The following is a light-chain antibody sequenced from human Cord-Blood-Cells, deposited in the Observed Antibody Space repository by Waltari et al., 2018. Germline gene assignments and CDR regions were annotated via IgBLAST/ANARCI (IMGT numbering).Light chain of an antibody. Sequence: QSALTQPASVSGSPGQSITISCTGNSSDVCGYNYVSWYQQHPGKAPKLMIYDVNNRPSGVSNRFSGSKSGNTASLTISGLQAEDEADYYCSSYTSSSTLVFGGGTKLTVL. CDR3: SSYTSSSTLV. CDR2: DVN. V-gene: IGLV2-14*01. CDR1: SSDVCGYNY. J-gene: IGLJ2*01.